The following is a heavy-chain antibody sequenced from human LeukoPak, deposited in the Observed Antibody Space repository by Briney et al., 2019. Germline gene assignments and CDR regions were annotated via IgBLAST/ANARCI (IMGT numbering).Heavy chain of an antibody. CDR1: GFTASSNY. D-gene: IGHD3-10*01. V-gene: IGHV3-53*01. CDR3: AKDMVRGVPPLDAFDI. CDR2: IYCDGST. Sequence: GGSLRLSCAASGFTASSNYMSWLRHAPGKGLEWVSVIYCDGSTYYAHSVKGRFTISRDNSKNTLYLQMNSLRAEDTAVYYCAKDMVRGVPPLDAFDIWGQGTMVTVSS. J-gene: IGHJ3*02.